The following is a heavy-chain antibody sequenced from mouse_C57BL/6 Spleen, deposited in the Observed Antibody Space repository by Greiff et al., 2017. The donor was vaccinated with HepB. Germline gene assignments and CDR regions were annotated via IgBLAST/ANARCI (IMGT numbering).Heavy chain of an antibody. CDR3: ARSGYTSFDY. J-gene: IGHJ2*01. Sequence: VQLQQSGAELVRPGTSVKVSCKASGYAFTNYLIEWVKQRPGQGLEWIGVINPGSGGTNYNEKFKGKATLTANKSSSTAYMQLSSLTSEDSAVYFWARSGYTSFDYWGQGTTLTVSS. CDR2: INPGSGGT. V-gene: IGHV1-54*01. D-gene: IGHD5-1-1*01. CDR1: GYAFTNYL.